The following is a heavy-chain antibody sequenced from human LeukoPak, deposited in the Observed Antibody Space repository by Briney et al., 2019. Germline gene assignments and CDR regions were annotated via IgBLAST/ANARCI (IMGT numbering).Heavy chain of an antibody. CDR1: GGSFSGYY. V-gene: IGHV4-34*01. D-gene: IGHD1-26*01. CDR3: ARGSLGKQSDY. CDR2: INHSGST. J-gene: IGHJ4*02. Sequence: SETLSLTCAVYGGSFSGYYWSWIRQPPGKGLEWIGEINHSGSTNYNPSLKSRVTISVDTSKNQFSLKLSSVTAADTAVYYCARGSLGKQSDYWGQGTLVTVSS.